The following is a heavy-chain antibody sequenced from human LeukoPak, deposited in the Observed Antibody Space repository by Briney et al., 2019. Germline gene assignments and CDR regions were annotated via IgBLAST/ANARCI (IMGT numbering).Heavy chain of an antibody. CDR3: ARAQTYYGSGSYLY. V-gene: IGHV3-48*02. Sequence: PVGSLRLSCAASGFTFSRYSMNWVRQAPGKGLEWVSYISSSSSTVYYADSLKGRFTISRDNAKNSLYLQMNSLRDEDTAVYYCARAQTYYGSGSYLYGGQGTLVTVSS. CDR1: GFTFSRYS. CDR2: ISSSSSTV. J-gene: IGHJ4*02. D-gene: IGHD3-10*01.